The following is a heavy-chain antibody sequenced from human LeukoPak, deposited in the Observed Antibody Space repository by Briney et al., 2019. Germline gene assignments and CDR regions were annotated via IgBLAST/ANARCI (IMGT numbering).Heavy chain of an antibody. CDR1: GGTFSSYA. V-gene: IGHV1-69*13. D-gene: IGHD6-13*01. J-gene: IGHJ3*02. Sequence: SVKVSCKASGGTFSSYAISWVQQAPGQGLEWMGGIIPIFGTANYAQKFQGRVTITADESTSTAYMELSSLRSEDTAVYYCARMYSSSWLFRDDAFDIWGQGAMVTVSS. CDR3: ARMYSSSWLFRDDAFDI. CDR2: IIPIFGTA.